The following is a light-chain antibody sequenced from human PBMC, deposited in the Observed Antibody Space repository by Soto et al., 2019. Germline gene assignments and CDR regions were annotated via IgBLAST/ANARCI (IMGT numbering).Light chain of an antibody. CDR2: DAS. J-gene: IGKJ4*01. V-gene: IGKV1-33*01. CDR3: QHYYNLPPT. CDR1: QDISNY. Sequence: DIQMTQSPSSLSASVGDRVTITCQASQDISNYLNWYQQKSGKAPNLLIYDASTLATGVPSRFSGSGSGTDFTLTISSLQPEDIATYYCQHYYNLPPTFGGGTKVEIK.